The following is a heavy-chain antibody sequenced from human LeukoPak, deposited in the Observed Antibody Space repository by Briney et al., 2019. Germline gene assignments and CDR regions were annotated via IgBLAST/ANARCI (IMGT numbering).Heavy chain of an antibody. V-gene: IGHV4-61*02. D-gene: IGHD5-24*01. J-gene: IGHJ4*02. CDR1: GGSISSGSYY. Sequence: SETLSLTCTVSGGSISSGSYYWSWIRQPAGKGLEWIGRIYTSGSTNYNPSLKSRVTISVDTSKNQFSLKLSSVTAADTAVYYCARGPNYPSPSPFDYWGQGTLVTVSS. CDR2: IYTSGST. CDR3: ARGPNYPSPSPFDY.